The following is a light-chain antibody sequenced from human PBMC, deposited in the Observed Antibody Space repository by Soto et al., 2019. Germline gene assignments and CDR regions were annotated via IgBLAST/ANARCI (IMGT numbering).Light chain of an antibody. Sequence: DIQLTQSPSSLSASVGDRVTITCQASQAINNFLNWYQQKPGKAPKLLIYDASNLETGVPSRFSGDESGTDFTSTISSLQSEDVATYYCQQYDNLPYTFGQGTKVGIK. J-gene: IGKJ2*01. CDR3: QQYDNLPYT. CDR1: QAINNF. V-gene: IGKV1-33*01. CDR2: DAS.